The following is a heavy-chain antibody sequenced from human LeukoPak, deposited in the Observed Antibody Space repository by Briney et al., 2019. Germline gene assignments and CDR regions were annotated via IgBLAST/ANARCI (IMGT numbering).Heavy chain of an antibody. J-gene: IGHJ6*03. CDR1: GGSISGSNW. CDR3: ARVPRDYYGSGSYYGNDYYYYYMDV. Sequence: PSETLSLTCAVSGGSISGSNWWSWVRQAPGKGLEWIGEIYHSGSTNYNPSLKSRVTISVDTSKNQFSLKLSSVTAADTAVYYCARVPRDYYGSGSYYGNDYYYYYMDVWGKGTTVTISS. V-gene: IGHV4-4*02. CDR2: IYHSGST. D-gene: IGHD3-10*01.